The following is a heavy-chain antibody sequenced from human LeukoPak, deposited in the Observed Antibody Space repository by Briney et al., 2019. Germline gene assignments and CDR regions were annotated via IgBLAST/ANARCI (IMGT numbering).Heavy chain of an antibody. D-gene: IGHD6-13*01. CDR3: AKDSIASAGTDY. CDR2: ISGGGGST. V-gene: IGHV3-23*01. J-gene: IGHJ4*02. Sequence: GGSLRLSCAASGFTFTSYSMNWVRQAPGKGLEWVSTISGGGGSTYYADSVKGRFTISRDNSKNTLYLQMNSLRAEDTAVYYCAKDSIASAGTDYWGQGTLVTASS. CDR1: GFTFTSYS.